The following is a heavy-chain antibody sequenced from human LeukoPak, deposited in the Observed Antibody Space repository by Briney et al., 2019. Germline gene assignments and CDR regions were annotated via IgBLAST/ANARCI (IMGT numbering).Heavy chain of an antibody. Sequence: SDTLSPTCTVPGGSISSYYWSWIRQPPGKGLEWIGYIYYSGSTNYNPSLKSRVTISVDTSKNQFSLKLSSVTAADTAVYYCARALELTTSEFDYWGQGTLVTVSS. CDR2: IYYSGST. D-gene: IGHD1-7*01. CDR3: ARALELTTSEFDY. J-gene: IGHJ4*02. V-gene: IGHV4-59*07. CDR1: GGSISSYY.